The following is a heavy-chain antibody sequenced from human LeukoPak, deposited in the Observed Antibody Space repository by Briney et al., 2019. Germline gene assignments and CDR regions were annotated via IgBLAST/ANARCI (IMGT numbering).Heavy chain of an antibody. CDR1: GFTFSSYG. D-gene: IGHD3/OR15-3a*01. CDR3: AKNPRDSLTGYSTVDY. Sequence: PGGTLRLSCAASGFTFSSYGMGWVRQAPGKGLEWVSAISGSGGSTYYADSVKGRFTISRDNSKNTLYLQMNSLRAEDTAVYYCAKNPRDSLTGYSTVDYWGQGTLVTVSS. CDR2: ISGSGGST. V-gene: IGHV3-23*01. J-gene: IGHJ4*02.